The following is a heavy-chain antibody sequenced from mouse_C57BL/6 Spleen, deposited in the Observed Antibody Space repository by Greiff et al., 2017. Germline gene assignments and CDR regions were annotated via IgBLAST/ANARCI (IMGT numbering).Heavy chain of an antibody. J-gene: IGHJ4*01. CDR1: GFSLTSYG. CDR2: IWSDGST. D-gene: IGHD2-4*01. CDR3: ARHSGYDYDSYAMDY. Sequence: QVLLQQSGPGLVAPSQSLSITCTVSGFSLTSYGVHWVRQPPGKGLEWLVVIWSDGSTTYNSALKSRLSISKDNSKSQVFLKMNSLQTDDTAMYYCARHSGYDYDSYAMDYWGQGTSVTVSS. V-gene: IGHV2-6-1*01.